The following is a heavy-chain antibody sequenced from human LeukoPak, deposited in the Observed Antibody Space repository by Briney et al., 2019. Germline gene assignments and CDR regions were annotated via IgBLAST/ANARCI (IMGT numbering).Heavy chain of an antibody. CDR2: ISYSGTT. D-gene: IGHD3-22*01. J-gene: IGHJ4*02. CDR3: ARSVSSGYYYTPDY. Sequence: SETLSLTCTVSGGSISSTSYYWGWIRQPPGKGLEWIGSISYSGTTYYNPSLKSRVTISVDTSKNQFSLKLSSVTAADTAVYYCARSVSSGYYYTPDYWGQGTLVTVSS. V-gene: IGHV4-39*07. CDR1: GGSISSTSYY.